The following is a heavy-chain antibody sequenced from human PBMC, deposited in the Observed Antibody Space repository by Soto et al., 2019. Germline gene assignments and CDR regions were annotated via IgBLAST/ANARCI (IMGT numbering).Heavy chain of an antibody. J-gene: IGHJ6*02. CDR2: ISYDGSNK. D-gene: IGHD6-6*01. CDR3: ARARMYSSSSGAYYYYYGMDV. Sequence: QVQLVESGGGVVQPGRSLRLSCAASGFTFSSYAMHWVRQAPGKGLEWVAVISYDGSNKYYADSVKGRFTISSDNSKNTLYLQMNSLRAEDTAVYYCARARMYSSSSGAYYYYYGMDVWGQGTTVTVSS. V-gene: IGHV3-30-3*01. CDR1: GFTFSSYA.